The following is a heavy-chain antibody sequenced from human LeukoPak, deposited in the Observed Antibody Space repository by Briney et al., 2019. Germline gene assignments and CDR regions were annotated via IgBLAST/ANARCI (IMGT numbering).Heavy chain of an antibody. CDR1: GGSISSYY. CDR2: IYYSGST. CDR3: ARGRDGYIDY. Sequence: PSETLSLTCTVSGGSISSYYWGWIRQPPGKGLEWIGYIYYSGSTNYNPSLKSRVTISVDTSKNQLSLKLSSVTAADTAVYYCARGRDGYIDYWGQGTLVTVSS. V-gene: IGHV4-59*01. D-gene: IGHD5-24*01. J-gene: IGHJ4*02.